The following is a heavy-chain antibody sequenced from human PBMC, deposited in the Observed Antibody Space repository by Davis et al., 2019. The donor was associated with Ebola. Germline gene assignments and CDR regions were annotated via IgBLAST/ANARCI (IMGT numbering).Heavy chain of an antibody. D-gene: IGHD1-26*01. J-gene: IGHJ3*02. CDR1: GGTFSSPA. V-gene: IGHV1-69*13. CDR3: ARTSIVGTTTTASDI. CDR2: IIPIFGTT. Sequence: VKVSCKASGGTFSSPAFSWVRQAPGQGLEWMGGIIPIFGTTNYAQKFQDRLTITADKSTGTAYMELSSLRSDDTAVYFCARTSIVGTTTTASDIWGQGTKVTVSS.